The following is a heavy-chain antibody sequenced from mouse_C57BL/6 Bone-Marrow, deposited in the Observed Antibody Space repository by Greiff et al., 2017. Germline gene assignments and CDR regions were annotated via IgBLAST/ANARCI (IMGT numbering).Heavy chain of an antibody. CDR1: SYSFTSYY. J-gene: IGHJ3*01. CDR3: APGGTTTGAY. D-gene: IGHD1-1*01. CDR2: IYPGSGNT. Sequence: QVQLQQSGPELVKPGASVKISCKASSYSFTSYYIHWVKQRPGQGLEWIGWIYPGSGNTKYNEKFKGKATLTADTSSSTAYMQLSSLTSEDSAVYYCAPGGTTTGAYWGQGTLVTVSA. V-gene: IGHV1-66*01.